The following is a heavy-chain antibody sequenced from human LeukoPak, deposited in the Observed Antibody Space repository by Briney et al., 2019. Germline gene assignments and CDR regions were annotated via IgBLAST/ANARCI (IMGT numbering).Heavy chain of an antibody. CDR1: GGSFSGYY. D-gene: IGHD3-10*01. Sequence: SETLSLTCAVYGGSFSGYYWSWIRQPPGKGLEWIGEINHSGSTIYNPSLKSRVTISVDTSKNQFSLKLSSVTAADTAVYYCVPRSRGMDVWGQGTTVIVSS. CDR3: VPRSRGMDV. CDR2: INHSGST. V-gene: IGHV4-34*01. J-gene: IGHJ6*02.